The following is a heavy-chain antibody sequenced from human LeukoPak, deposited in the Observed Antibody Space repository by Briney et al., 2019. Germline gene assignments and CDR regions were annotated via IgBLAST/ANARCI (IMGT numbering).Heavy chain of an antibody. CDR1: GYSISSSSYY. V-gene: IGHV4-39*07. CDR3: ARYGGDSSSWYTGYYYYYMDV. D-gene: IGHD6-13*01. J-gene: IGHJ6*03. Sequence: SETLSLTCTVSGYSISSSSYYWGWIRQPPGKGLEWIGSIYYSGSTYYNPSLKSRVTISVDTSKNQFSLKLSSVTAADTAVHYCARYGGDSSSWYTGYYYYYMDVWGKGTTVTVSS. CDR2: IYYSGST.